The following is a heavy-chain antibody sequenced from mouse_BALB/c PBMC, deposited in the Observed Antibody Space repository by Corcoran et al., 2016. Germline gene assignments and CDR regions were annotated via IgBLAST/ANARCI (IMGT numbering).Heavy chain of an antibody. CDR2: INPYNGAT. V-gene: IGHV1-26*01. CDR3: SIKGNYYFDY. J-gene: IGHJ2*01. CDR1: GYSFTGYY. Sequence: EVQLQQSGPELVKPGASVKISCKASGYSFTGYYMHWVKQSHVKSLEWIGRINPYNGATSYNQNFKDKASLTVDKSSSTAYMELHSLTSEDSAVYYWSIKGNYYFDYWGQGTTLTASS. D-gene: IGHD2-1*01.